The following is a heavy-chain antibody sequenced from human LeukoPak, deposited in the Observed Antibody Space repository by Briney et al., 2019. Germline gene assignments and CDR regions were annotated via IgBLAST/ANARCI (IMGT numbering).Heavy chain of an antibody. CDR2: ISWNSGSI. CDR1: GFTFDDYA. V-gene: IGHV3-9*03. Sequence: PGGSLRLSCAASGFTFDDYAMHWVRRTPGKGLEWVSSISWNSGSIGYADSVKGRFTISRDNAKKSLYLQMNSLRAEDMALYYCAKGALTMIVGGFEHWGQGTLVTVPS. CDR3: AKGALTMIVGGFEH. D-gene: IGHD3-22*01. J-gene: IGHJ4*02.